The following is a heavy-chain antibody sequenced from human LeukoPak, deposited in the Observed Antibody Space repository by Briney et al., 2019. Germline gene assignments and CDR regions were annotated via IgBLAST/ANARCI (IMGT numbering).Heavy chain of an antibody. V-gene: IGHV1-2*02. CDR1: GYTFTGYY. D-gene: IGHD3-10*01. CDR3: ARDRRTYYYGSGSYYYFDY. J-gene: IGHJ4*02. CDR2: INPNSGGT. Sequence: ASVKVSCKASGYTFTGYYMHWVRQAPGQGLEWMGWINPNSGGTNYAQTFQGRVTMTRDTSISTAYMELSRLRSDDTAVYYCARDRRTYYYGSGSYYYFDYWGQGTLVTVSS.